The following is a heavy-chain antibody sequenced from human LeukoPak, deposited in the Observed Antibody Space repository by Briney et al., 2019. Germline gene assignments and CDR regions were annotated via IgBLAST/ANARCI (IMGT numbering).Heavy chain of an antibody. CDR1: GGTFSSYA. CDR3: ARDSPDYYGSGSYPLF. CDR2: IIPIFGTA. Sequence: SVKVSCKASGGTFSSYAISWVRQAPGQGLEWMGGIIPIFGTANYAQKFQGRVTITADESTSTAYMELSSLRSEDTAVYYCARDSPDYYGSGSYPLFWGQGTLVTVSS. D-gene: IGHD3-10*01. J-gene: IGHJ4*02. V-gene: IGHV1-69*01.